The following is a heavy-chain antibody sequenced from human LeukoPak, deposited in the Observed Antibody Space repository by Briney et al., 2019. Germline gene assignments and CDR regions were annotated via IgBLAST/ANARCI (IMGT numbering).Heavy chain of an antibody. J-gene: IGHJ4*02. D-gene: IGHD6-19*01. V-gene: IGHV3-23*01. CDR3: AKRRRAVAGSEPFDY. CDR2: ISGSGGST. CDR1: GFTFSNYA. Sequence: PGGSLRLSCAASGFTFSNYAMSWVRQAPGKGLEWVSAISGSGGSTYYADSVKGRFTISRDNSKNTLYLQMNSLRAEDTAVYYCAKRRRAVAGSEPFDYWGQGTLVTVSS.